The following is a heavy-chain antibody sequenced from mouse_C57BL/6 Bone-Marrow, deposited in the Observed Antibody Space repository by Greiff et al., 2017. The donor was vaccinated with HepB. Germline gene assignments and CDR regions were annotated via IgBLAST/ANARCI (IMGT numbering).Heavy chain of an antibody. D-gene: IGHD1-1*01. CDR3: ARRYYYGSSFFFDY. Sequence: QVQLKESGAELARPGASVKLSCKASGYTFTSYGISWVKQRTGQGLEWIGEIYPRSGNTYYNEKFKGKATLTADKSSSTAYMELRSLTSEDSAVYLCARRYYYGSSFFFDYWGQGTTLTVSS. CDR1: GYTFTSYG. CDR2: IYPRSGNT. J-gene: IGHJ2*01. V-gene: IGHV1-81*01.